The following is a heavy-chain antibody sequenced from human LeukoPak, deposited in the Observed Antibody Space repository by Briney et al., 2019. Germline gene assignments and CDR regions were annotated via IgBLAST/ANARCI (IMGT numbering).Heavy chain of an antibody. CDR1: GYSISSGYY. CDR3: ARAPGGVVGATDY. D-gene: IGHD1-26*01. CDR2: IYHSGST. J-gene: IGHJ4*02. V-gene: IGHV4-38-2*02. Sequence: KSSETLSLTCTVSGYSISSGYYWGWIRQPPGKGLEWIGSIYHSGSTYYNPSLKSRVTISVDTSKNQFSLKLSSVTAADTAVYYCARAPGGVVGATDYWGQGTLVTVSS.